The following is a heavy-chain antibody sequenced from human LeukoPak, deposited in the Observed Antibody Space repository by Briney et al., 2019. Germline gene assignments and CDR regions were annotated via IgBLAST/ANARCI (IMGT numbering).Heavy chain of an antibody. CDR3: ARGLGDGYNSNWFDP. Sequence: PSETLSLTCTVSGGSVSSGSYYWSWIRQPPGKGLEWIGEINHSGSTNYNPSLKSRVTISVDTSKNQFSLKLSSVAAADTAVYYCARGLGDGYNSNWFDPWGQGTLVTVSS. CDR1: GGSVSSGSYY. CDR2: INHSGST. J-gene: IGHJ5*02. V-gene: IGHV4-39*07. D-gene: IGHD5-24*01.